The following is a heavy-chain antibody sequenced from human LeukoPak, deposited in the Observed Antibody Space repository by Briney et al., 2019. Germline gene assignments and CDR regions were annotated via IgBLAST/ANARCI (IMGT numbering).Heavy chain of an antibody. J-gene: IGHJ6*02. V-gene: IGHV3-7*03. D-gene: IGHD3-3*01. Sequence: GGSLRLSCAASGFTFSSYWMSWVRQAPGKGLEWAANIKQDGSEKYYVDSVKGRFTISRDNAKNSLYLQMNSLRAEDTAVYYCARSTDFWSGYYNYYGMDVWGQGTTVTVSS. CDR1: GFTFSSYW. CDR2: IKQDGSEK. CDR3: ARSTDFWSGYYNYYGMDV.